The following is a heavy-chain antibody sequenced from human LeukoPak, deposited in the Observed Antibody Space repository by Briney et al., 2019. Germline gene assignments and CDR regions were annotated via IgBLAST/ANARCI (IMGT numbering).Heavy chain of an antibody. J-gene: IGHJ5*02. D-gene: IGHD2-15*01. CDR2: IYYSGST. V-gene: IGHV4-59*01. Sequence: TSETLSLTCTVSGGSISSYYGSWIRQPPGKGLEWIGYIYYSGSTNYNPSLKSRVTISVATSKNRFSLKLSSVTAADTAVYYCARESGYCSGGSCYWFDPWGQGTLVTVSS. CDR1: GGSISSYY. CDR3: ARESGYCSGGSCYWFDP.